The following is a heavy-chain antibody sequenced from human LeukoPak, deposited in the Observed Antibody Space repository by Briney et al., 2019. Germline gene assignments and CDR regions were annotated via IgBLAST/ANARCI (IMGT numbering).Heavy chain of an antibody. CDR1: EFTFSSYS. Sequence: GGSLRLSCAAAEFTFSSYSMNWVRQAPGKGLEWISYISSDSSTIHYADSVKGRFTISRDNAKNSLYLQMNSLRAEDTAVYYCATKGYSYAKGYWGQGTLVTVSS. V-gene: IGHV3-48*04. CDR2: ISSDSSTI. J-gene: IGHJ4*02. D-gene: IGHD5-18*01. CDR3: ATKGYSYAKGY.